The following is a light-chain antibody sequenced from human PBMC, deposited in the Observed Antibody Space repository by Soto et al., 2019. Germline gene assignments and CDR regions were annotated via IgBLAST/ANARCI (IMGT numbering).Light chain of an antibody. CDR3: NSYATGNTRV. CDR2: EVS. J-gene: IGLJ1*01. Sequence: QSVLTQPASVSGSPGQSITISCTGSSSDIGDYDYVSWYQQHPGKAPKVLISEVSNRPSGVSNRFSGSKSGSTASPTISGLQAEDEADYYCNSYATGNTRVFGTGTKVTV. CDR1: SSDIGDYDY. V-gene: IGLV2-14*01.